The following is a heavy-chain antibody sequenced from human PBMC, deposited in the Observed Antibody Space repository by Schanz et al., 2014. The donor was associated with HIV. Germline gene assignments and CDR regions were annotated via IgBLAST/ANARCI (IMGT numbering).Heavy chain of an antibody. CDR3: ARRRSEIVPAAIVLHYYYGFDV. J-gene: IGHJ6*02. D-gene: IGHD2-2*02. V-gene: IGHV1-8*01. CDR1: GYTFTNYD. Sequence: QVQLVQSGAEVKKPGASVRVSCKASGYTFTNYDINWVRQATGQGLEWMGWMNPNSGNTGYAQKFQGRVTMTRDTSKSTAYMDLSSLRSEATAVYYCARRRSEIVPAAIVLHYYYGFDVWGQGTTVTVS. CDR2: MNPNSGNT.